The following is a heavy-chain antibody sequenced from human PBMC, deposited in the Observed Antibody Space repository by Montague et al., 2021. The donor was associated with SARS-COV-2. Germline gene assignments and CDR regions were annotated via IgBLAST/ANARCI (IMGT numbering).Heavy chain of an antibody. CDR3: ARVTDYYYDTSGYWDAFDI. D-gene: IGHD3-22*01. CDR2: IYPGDSDT. J-gene: IGHJ3*02. CDR1: GYSFTSYW. Sequence: SGAEVKEPGESLKISCKGSGYSFTSYWIGWVHRMPGKGLEWMGIIYPGDSDTRYSPSFQGQVTISADKSISTAYLQWSSLKASDTAIYYCARVTDYYYDTSGYWDAFDIWGQGTMVTVSS. V-gene: IGHV5-51*07.